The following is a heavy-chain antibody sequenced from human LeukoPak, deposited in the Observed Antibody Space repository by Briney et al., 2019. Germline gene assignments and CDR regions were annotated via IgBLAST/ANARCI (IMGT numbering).Heavy chain of an antibody. Sequence: GESLKISCKGSGYSFTNYWIGWGRQKPGKGLEGMGIIYPHDSDTTYSPSFQGQVTISADKSINTAYLQWSGLRASDTAIYYCARQKSSNDPFDFWGQGTLVTVSS. V-gene: IGHV5-51*01. D-gene: IGHD6-6*01. J-gene: IGHJ4*02. CDR2: IYPHDSDT. CDR1: GYSFTNYW. CDR3: ARQKSSNDPFDF.